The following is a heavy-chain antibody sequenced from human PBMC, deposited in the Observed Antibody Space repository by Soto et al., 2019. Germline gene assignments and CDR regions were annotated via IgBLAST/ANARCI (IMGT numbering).Heavy chain of an antibody. Sequence: QLRLQESGPGLVEPSETLSLTCAVSSDSIGSGAFYWSWVRHIPGKGLEWIGYVSVSGNAYYNPSLRSRVAMSIETSENQLSLRLLSVTAADAAVYFCARALGGVSSSGMDVWGQGTTVTVSS. CDR3: ARALGGVSSSGMDV. CDR1: SDSIGSGAFY. D-gene: IGHD1-26*01. V-gene: IGHV4-31*02. J-gene: IGHJ6*02. CDR2: VSVSGNA.